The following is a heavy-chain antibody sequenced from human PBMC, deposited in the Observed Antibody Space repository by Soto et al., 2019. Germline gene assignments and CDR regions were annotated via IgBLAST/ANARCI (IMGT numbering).Heavy chain of an antibody. Sequence: VMLSFRWGVDDVKCIGYYWSWILKPPGKGLEWIGEINHSGTINFNPSLKSRLTISLDTSKKHFSLKLSSVTDADTAAYYCARADRTLVTSSSLDVWGQGTTVPVSS. CDR1: DVKCIGYY. V-gene: IGHV4-34*01. J-gene: IGHJ6*02. D-gene: IGHD2-21*02. CDR2: INHSGTI. CDR3: ARADRTLVTSSSLDV.